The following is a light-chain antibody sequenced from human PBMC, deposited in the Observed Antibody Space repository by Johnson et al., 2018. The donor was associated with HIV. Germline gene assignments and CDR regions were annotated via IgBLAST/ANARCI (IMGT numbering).Light chain of an antibody. V-gene: IGLV1-51*02. J-gene: IGLJ1*01. CDR2: ENN. CDR3: AAWDSGLGADYYCGTWDSSLGYV. CDR1: SSNIGNNY. Sequence: SVLTQPPSVSAAPGQKVTISCSGSSSNIGNNYVSWYQQLPGTAPKLLIYENNKRPSGIPDRFSASKSGTSATLDITGLQTGDETDYYFAAWDSGLGADYYCGTWDSSLGYVFETGTKVTVL.